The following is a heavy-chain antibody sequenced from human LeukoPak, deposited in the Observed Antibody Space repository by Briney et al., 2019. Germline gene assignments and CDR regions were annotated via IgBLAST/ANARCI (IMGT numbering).Heavy chain of an antibody. Sequence: PGGSLRLSCAASGFTFDDYAMHWVRQTPGKGLEWVSLISGDGGTTYYADSVKGRFTISRDNSKNPLYLQMNSLRTEDTALYYCAKDAGGVWRPLQGYWGQGTLVTVSS. V-gene: IGHV3-43*02. J-gene: IGHJ4*02. CDR3: AKDAGGVWRPLQGY. CDR1: GFTFDDYA. D-gene: IGHD1-1*01. CDR2: ISGDGGTT.